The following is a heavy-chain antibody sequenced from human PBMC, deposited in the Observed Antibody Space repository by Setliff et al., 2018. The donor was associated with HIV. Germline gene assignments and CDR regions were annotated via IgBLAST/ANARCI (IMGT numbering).Heavy chain of an antibody. CDR3: ARDDGDYGRGIQF. CDR2: IYTTGT. J-gene: IGHJ4*02. CDR1: GGSISSSSYY. D-gene: IGHD4-17*01. V-gene: IGHV4-39*07. Sequence: SETLSLTCTVSGGSISSSSYYWGWIRQPPGEGLEWIGRIYTTGTNYNPSLKSRVTMSLDTAKNQFSLKLRSVTAAATAVYYCARDDGDYGRGIQFWGQGTLVTVSS.